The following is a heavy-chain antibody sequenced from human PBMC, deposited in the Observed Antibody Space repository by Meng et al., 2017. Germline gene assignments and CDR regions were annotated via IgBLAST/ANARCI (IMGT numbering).Heavy chain of an antibody. CDR2: TSSDGSNK. CDR3: ARVGSSGNRFDP. D-gene: IGHD6-25*01. Sequence: VHVVGAAGAAVPCRESVALSSSASIFPFCITAMHWLRPATGKELDWVAVTSSDGSNKHYVDSLKARFTISRHKSKNPLYLQTTSQSSADTPVSYCARVGSSGNRFDPWGQGTLVTVSS. CDR1: IFPFCITA. J-gene: IGHJ5*02. V-gene: IGHV3-30*04.